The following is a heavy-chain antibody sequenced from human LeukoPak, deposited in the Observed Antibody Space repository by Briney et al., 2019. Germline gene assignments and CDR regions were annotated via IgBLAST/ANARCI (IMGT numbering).Heavy chain of an antibody. CDR1: GYTFTDYG. J-gene: IGHJ4*02. CDR3: ARTYGGNSGPFDY. Sequence: GASVKVSCKASGYTFTDYGITWVRQAPGQGLEWMGWISTHNGNTNYAQRLQDRVTMTTDTSTSIAYMELRSLRSDDTAVYYCARTYGGNSGPFDYWGQGTWSPSPQ. D-gene: IGHD4-23*01. CDR2: ISTHNGNT. V-gene: IGHV1-18*01.